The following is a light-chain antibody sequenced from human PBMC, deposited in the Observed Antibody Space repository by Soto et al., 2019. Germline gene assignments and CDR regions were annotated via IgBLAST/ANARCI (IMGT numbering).Light chain of an antibody. CDR1: QSVSNNY. J-gene: IGKJ1*01. V-gene: IGKV3-20*01. CDR3: QQYGSSGT. Sequence: EIVLTQSPGTLSLSPGERATLSCRASQSVSNNYLARYQQKPGQPPRLLIYGASNRATGIPDRFSGSGSGTDFTLTISRLEPEDFAVYYCQQYGSSGTFGQGTKVEIK. CDR2: GAS.